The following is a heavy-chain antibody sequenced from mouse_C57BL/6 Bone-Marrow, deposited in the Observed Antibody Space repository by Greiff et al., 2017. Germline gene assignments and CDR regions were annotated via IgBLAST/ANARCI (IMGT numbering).Heavy chain of an antibody. J-gene: IGHJ2*01. CDR2: INPSSGYT. CDR3: ARSTTVPFDY. V-gene: IGHV1-4*01. D-gene: IGHD1-1*01. Sequence: QQSGAELARPGASVKMSCKASGYTFTSYTMHWVKQRPGQGLEWIGYINPSSGYTKYNQKFKDKATLTADKSSSTAYMQLSSLTSEDSAVYYCARSTTVPFDYWGQGTTLTVSS. CDR1: GYTFTSYT.